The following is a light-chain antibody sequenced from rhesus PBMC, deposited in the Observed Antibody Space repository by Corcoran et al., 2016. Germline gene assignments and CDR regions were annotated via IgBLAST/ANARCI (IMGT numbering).Light chain of an antibody. Sequence: EIVLTQSPTSMAVSQGERVTISCTASSSVSTNYLHWYQPKPGFPPRFLVSRTSSLASGVPARFSGSGSGTSYTLTISSMEAEDSANYYCQQGDSIPLTFGGGTKVEIK. CDR3: QQGDSIPLT. V-gene: IGKV3S9*01. CDR2: RTS. J-gene: IGKJ4*01. CDR1: SSVSTNY.